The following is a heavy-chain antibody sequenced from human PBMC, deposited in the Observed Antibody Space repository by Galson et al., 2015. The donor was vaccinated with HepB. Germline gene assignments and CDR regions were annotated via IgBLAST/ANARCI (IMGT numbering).Heavy chain of an antibody. CDR3: ATVGLSGDYYGSGSYRD. D-gene: IGHD3-10*01. CDR2: IYSGGST. V-gene: IGHV3-66*01. CDR1: GFTVSSNY. Sequence: SLRLSCAASGFTVSSNYMSWVRQAPGKGLEWVSVIYSGGSTYYADSVKGRFTISRDNSKNTLYLQMNSLRAEDTAVYYCATVGLSGDYYGSGSYRDWGQGTLVTVSS. J-gene: IGHJ4*02.